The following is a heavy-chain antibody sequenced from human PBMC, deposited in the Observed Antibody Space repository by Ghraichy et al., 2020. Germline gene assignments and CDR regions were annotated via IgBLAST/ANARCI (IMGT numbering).Heavy chain of an antibody. J-gene: IGHJ4*02. D-gene: IGHD3-22*01. CDR2: ISGSGGST. CDR3: AKPSSSDYYDSSGYYLTHYYFDY. V-gene: IGHV3-23*01. Sequence: GGSLRLSCAASGFTFSSYAMSWVRQAPGKGLEWVSAISGSGGSTYYADSVKGRFTISRDNSKNTLYLQMNSLRAEDTAVYYCAKPSSSDYYDSSGYYLTHYYFDYWGQGTLVTVSS. CDR1: GFTFSSYA.